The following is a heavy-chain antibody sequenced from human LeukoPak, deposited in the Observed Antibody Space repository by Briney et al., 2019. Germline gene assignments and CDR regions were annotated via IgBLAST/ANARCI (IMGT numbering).Heavy chain of an antibody. J-gene: IGHJ6*04. CDR3: AELGITMIGGV. D-gene: IGHD3-10*02. CDR2: ISSSSSYI. Sequence: GGSLRLSCAASGFTFSSYCMDWVRQTPGKGLEWVSSISSSSSYIYYADSVKGRFTISRDNAKNSLYLQMNSLRAEDTAVYYCAELGITMIGGVWGKGTTVTISS. V-gene: IGHV3-21*01. CDR1: GFTFSSYC.